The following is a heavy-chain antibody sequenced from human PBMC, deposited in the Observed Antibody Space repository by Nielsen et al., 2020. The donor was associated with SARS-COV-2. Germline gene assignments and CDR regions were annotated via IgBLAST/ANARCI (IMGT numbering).Heavy chain of an antibody. V-gene: IGHV4-31*03. D-gene: IGHD5-18*01. CDR1: GGSISSGGYY. Sequence: SETLSLTCTLSGGSISSGGYYWSWIRQHPGKGLEWIGYIYYSGSTYYNPSLKSRVTISVDTSKNQFSLKLSSVTAADTAVYYCASGGYSYGYRYGMDVWGQGTTVTVSS. J-gene: IGHJ6*02. CDR3: ASGGYSYGYRYGMDV. CDR2: IYYSGST.